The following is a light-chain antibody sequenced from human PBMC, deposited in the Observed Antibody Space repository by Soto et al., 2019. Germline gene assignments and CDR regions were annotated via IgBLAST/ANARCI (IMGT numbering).Light chain of an antibody. J-gene: IGLJ2*01. CDR1: SSDVGAYNY. CDR2: EVI. CDR3: SSYTGNDISTVV. V-gene: IGLV2-8*01. Sequence: QSVLTQPPSASGSPGQSVTISCTGTSSDVGAYNYVSWFQQHPGKAPKLLIYEVIKRPSGVPDRFSGSKSGNTASLTVSGLQTEDEADYYCSSYTGNDISTVVVGGGTKVTVL.